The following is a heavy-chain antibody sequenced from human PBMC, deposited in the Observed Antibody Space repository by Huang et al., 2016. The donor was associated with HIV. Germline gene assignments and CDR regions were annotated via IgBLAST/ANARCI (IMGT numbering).Heavy chain of an antibody. CDR1: GYILTKDG. V-gene: IGHV1-18*01. D-gene: IGHD1-1*01. Sequence: QVELVQSGAEVKRPGASVRVSCKAAGYILTKDGINWVRQALGQGLEWMGWISAYKGNTNYAEKCQGRVTLTRDTSATTAYMELRDVTSADTAVYYCARDHWYPLQNWFDLWGQGTLVTVSS. CDR2: ISAYKGNT. J-gene: IGHJ5*01. CDR3: ARDHWYPLQNWFDL.